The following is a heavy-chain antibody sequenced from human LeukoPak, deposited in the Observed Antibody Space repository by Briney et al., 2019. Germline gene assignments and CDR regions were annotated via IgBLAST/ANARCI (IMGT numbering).Heavy chain of an antibody. CDR2: IYHSGST. CDR3: AREALGIFDY. J-gene: IGHJ4*02. Sequence: TLSLTCAVSGGSISSGGYSWSWIRQPPGKGLEWIGYIYHSGSTYYNPSLKSRVTISVDRSKNQFSLKLNSVTAADTAVYYCAREALGIFDYWGQGTLVTVSS. CDR1: GGSISSGGYS. D-gene: IGHD7-27*01. V-gene: IGHV4-30-2*01.